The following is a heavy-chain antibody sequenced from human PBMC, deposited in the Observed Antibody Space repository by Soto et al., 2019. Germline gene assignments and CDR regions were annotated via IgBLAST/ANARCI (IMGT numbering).Heavy chain of an antibody. CDR1: GYALSHYG. CDR2: IGPYNGKT. CDR3: EKGYSYGSDY. V-gene: IGHV1-18*01. D-gene: IGHD5-18*01. J-gene: IGHJ4*02. Sequence: XSVKVSCAASGYALSHYGITWVRQAPGQGLEWMGWIGPYNGKTNYAQKLQGRVTMTTDTSTGTAYMELNSLRAEDTAVSYCEKGYSYGSDYWGQGTLVPVSS.